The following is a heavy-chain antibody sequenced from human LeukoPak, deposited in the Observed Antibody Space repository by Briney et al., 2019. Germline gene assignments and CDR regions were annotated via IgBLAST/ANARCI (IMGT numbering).Heavy chain of an antibody. V-gene: IGHV4-59*02. CDR3: ARAPGLYYDFWSGYSYYFDY. Sequence: SETLSLTCTVSGGSVSSYYWSLIRQPPGKGLEWIGYIYYSGSTNYNPSLKSRVTISVDTSKNQFSLKLGSVTAADTAVYYCARAPGLYYDFWSGYSYYFDYWGQGTLVTVSS. J-gene: IGHJ4*02. CDR1: GGSVSSYY. CDR2: IYYSGST. D-gene: IGHD3-3*01.